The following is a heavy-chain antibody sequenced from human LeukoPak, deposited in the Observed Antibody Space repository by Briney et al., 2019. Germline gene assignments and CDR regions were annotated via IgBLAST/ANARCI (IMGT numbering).Heavy chain of an antibody. V-gene: IGHV1-46*01. D-gene: IGHD3-22*01. Sequence: GASVKVSCKASGYTFTSYYMHWVRQAPGQGLEWMGIINPSGGSTSYAQKFQGRVTMTRDTSTSTVYMELSSLRSEDTAVYYCARERYYYDSSGYYPYYWGQGTLVTVSS. CDR2: INPSGGST. CDR3: ARERYYYDSSGYYPYY. CDR1: GYTFTSYY. J-gene: IGHJ4*02.